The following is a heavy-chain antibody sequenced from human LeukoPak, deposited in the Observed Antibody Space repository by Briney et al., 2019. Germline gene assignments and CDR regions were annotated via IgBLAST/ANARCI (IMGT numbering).Heavy chain of an antibody. D-gene: IGHD3-16*02. CDR2: IYYSGST. CDR3: ARQFDYVWGSYRSPDAFDI. Sequence: SETLSLTCTVSGGSISSYYWSWIRQPPGKGLEWIGYIYYSGSTNYNPSLKSRVTISVDTSKNQFSLKLSSVTAADTAVYYCARQFDYVWGSYRSPDAFDIWGQGTMVTVSS. J-gene: IGHJ3*02. V-gene: IGHV4-59*08. CDR1: GGSISSYY.